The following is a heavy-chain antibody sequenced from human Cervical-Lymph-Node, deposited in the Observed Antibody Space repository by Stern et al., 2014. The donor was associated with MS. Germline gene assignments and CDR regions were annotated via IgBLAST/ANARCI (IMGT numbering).Heavy chain of an antibody. CDR3: AKSTVTSLSDY. J-gene: IGHJ4*02. Sequence: EVQLVESGGGFVQPGGSLRLSCAASGFTFSRYAMPSVRHAPGNGLEWVSAIRRRARSTYYAASVQGRLTLSGGNSKTPPYPQFNSLRAEDTAVYYCAKSTVTSLSDYWGQGTLVTVSS. CDR2: IRRRARST. CDR1: GFTFSRYA. D-gene: IGHD4-17*01. V-gene: IGHV3-23*04.